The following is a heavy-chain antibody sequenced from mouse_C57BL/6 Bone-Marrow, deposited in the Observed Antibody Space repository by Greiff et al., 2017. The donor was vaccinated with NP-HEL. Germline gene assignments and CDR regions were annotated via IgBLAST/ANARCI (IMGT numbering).Heavy chain of an antibody. CDR1: GYTFTSYG. CDR2: IYPRSGNT. V-gene: IGHV1-81*01. CDR3: ARSEYYAMDY. J-gene: IGHJ4*01. Sequence: VQLVESGAELARPGASVKLSCKASGYTFTSYGISWVKQRTGQGLEWIGEIYPRSGNTYYNEKFKGKATLTADKSSSTAYMELRSLTSEDSAVYFCARSEYYAMDYWGQGTTLTVSS.